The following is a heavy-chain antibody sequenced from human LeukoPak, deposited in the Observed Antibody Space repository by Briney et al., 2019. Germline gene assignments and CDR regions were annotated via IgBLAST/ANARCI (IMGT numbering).Heavy chain of an antibody. D-gene: IGHD2-21*02. CDR1: GFIFSSYD. CDR2: ISYDGSNK. CDR3: ATSGGGDYEGYFDY. V-gene: IGHV3-30-3*01. Sequence: GRSLRLSCAASGFIFSSYDMHWVRQAPGKGLEWVAVISYDGSNKYYADSVKGRFTISRDNSKNTLYLQMNSLRAEDTAVYYCATSGGGDYEGYFDYWGQGTLVTVSS. J-gene: IGHJ4*02.